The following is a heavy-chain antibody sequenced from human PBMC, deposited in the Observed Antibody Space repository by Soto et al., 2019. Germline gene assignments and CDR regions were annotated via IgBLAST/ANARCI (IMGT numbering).Heavy chain of an antibody. J-gene: IGHJ3*02. D-gene: IGHD6-13*01. Sequence: EVQLVESGGGLIQPGGSLRLSCAASGFTVSSNYMSWVRQAPGKGLEWVSVIYSGGSTYYADSVKGRFTISRDNSKNTLYLQMNSLRAEDTALYYCARSIAAADTDAFDIWGQGTMVTVSS. CDR2: IYSGGST. V-gene: IGHV3-53*01. CDR1: GFTVSSNY. CDR3: ARSIAAADTDAFDI.